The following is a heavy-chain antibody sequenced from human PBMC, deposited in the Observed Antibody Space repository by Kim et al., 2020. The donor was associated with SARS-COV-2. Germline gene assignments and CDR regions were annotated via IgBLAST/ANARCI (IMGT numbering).Heavy chain of an antibody. CDR2: INTNTGNP. CDR3: ARGTTIFGVLIIPDY. CDR1: GYTFTSYA. D-gene: IGHD3-3*01. J-gene: IGHJ4*02. V-gene: IGHV7-4-1*02. Sequence: ASVKVSCKASGYTFTSYAMNWVRQAPGQGLEWMGWINTNTGNPTYAQGFTGRFVFSLDTSVSTAYLQISSLKAEDTAVYYCARGTTIFGVLIIPDYWGQGTLVTVSS.